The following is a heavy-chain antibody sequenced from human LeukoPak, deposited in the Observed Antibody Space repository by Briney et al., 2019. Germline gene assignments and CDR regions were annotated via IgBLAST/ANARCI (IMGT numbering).Heavy chain of an antibody. V-gene: IGHV4-4*07. Sequence: PSETLSLTCIVSGGSISNYYCTWIRQPAGKGMEWIGRIYASGSTNYNPSLKGRFTMSVDTSKTQFSLHLSSVTAADAAMYYCARTNYDISGYYDYFDCWGQGTLVTVSS. J-gene: IGHJ4*02. CDR3: ARTNYDISGYYDYFDC. D-gene: IGHD3-22*01. CDR2: IYASGST. CDR1: GGSISNYY.